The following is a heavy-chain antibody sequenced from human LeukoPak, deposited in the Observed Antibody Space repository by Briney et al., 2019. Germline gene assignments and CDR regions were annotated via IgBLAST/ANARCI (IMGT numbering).Heavy chain of an antibody. CDR2: IYYSGST. Sequence: PSETLSVTCTISGDSISSSSYYWDWIRQCPGKGLEWIGTIYYSGSTYYNASLKSRLFISIDTSNNQFSLRLSSVTAADAAVYYCARRRYYDSTGYLDWGQGTLSTVSS. CDR1: GDSISSSSYY. CDR3: ARRRYYDSTGYLD. D-gene: IGHD3-22*01. J-gene: IGHJ1*01. V-gene: IGHV4-39*01.